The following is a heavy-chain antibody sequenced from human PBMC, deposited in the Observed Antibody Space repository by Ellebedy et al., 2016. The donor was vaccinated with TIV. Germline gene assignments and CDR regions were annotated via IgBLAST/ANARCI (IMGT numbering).Heavy chain of an antibody. CDR3: AKDFYGSGSYYTLAFDV. J-gene: IGHJ3*01. D-gene: IGHD3-10*01. CDR2: ISGGGAKR. V-gene: IGHV3-23*01. CDR1: GFTFNDYA. Sequence: GESLKISCAASGFTFNDYAMTWVRQAPGKGLEWVSSISGGGAKRDYTESVRGRFTISRDNSKNTLYLQMNSLRAEDTALYYCAKDFYGSGSYYTLAFDVWGPGTVVTVSS.